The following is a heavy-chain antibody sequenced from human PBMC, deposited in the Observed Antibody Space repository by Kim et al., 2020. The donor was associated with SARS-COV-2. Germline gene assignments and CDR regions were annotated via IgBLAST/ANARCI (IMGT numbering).Heavy chain of an antibody. D-gene: IGHD6-6*01. V-gene: IGHV4-59*01. CDR2: IYYSGST. J-gene: IGHJ4*02. CDR1: GGSISSYY. Sequence: SETLSLTCTVSGGSISSYYWSWIRQPPGKGLEWIWYIYYSGSTNYNPSLKSRVTIPVDTSKNQFSLKLSSVTAADTAVYYCARYAQLLGGWDYWGQGTLVTVSS. CDR3: ARYAQLLGGWDY.